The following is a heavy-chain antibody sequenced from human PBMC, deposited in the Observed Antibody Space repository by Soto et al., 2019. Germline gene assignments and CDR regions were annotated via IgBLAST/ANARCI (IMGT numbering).Heavy chain of an antibody. CDR3: AQGRLTATTLNYHGMDV. D-gene: IGHD4-17*01. J-gene: IGHJ6*02. V-gene: IGHV1-69*18. CDR2: IIPTFDTT. CDR1: GGAFSSYS. Sequence: QAQLVQSGAEVKKPGSSMKVSCKASGGAFSSYSFSWVRQAPGQGLEWMGSIIPTFDTTNYAQKFQGRVTMTADGSTSIAYMELSSLRYDDTAVYYWAQGRLTATTLNYHGMDVWGQGTTVTVSS.